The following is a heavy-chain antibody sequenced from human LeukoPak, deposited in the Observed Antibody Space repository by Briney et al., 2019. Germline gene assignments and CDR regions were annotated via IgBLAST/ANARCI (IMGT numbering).Heavy chain of an antibody. CDR3: ASPITMVRGVIPPDAFDI. CDR1: GGSFSGYY. D-gene: IGHD3-10*01. Sequence: SETLSLTCAVYGGSFSGYYWSWIRQPPGKGLEWIGEINHSGSTNYNPSLKCRVTISVDTSKNQFSLKLSSVTAADTAVYYCASPITMVRGVIPPDAFDIWGQGTMVTVSS. J-gene: IGHJ3*02. CDR2: INHSGST. V-gene: IGHV4-34*01.